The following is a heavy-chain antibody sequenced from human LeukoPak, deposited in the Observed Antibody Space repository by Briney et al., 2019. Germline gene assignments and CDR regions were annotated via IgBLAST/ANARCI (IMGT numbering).Heavy chain of an antibody. J-gene: IGHJ4*02. CDR2: INPNSGGT. Sequence: VASVKVSCKASGYTFTGYYIHWVRQAPGQGLEWMGWINPNSGGTDYAQKFQGRVTMTRDTSISTAYMELSRLRSDDTAVYYCAREPIPKYCSGGSCYPQHFDYWGQGTLVTVSS. CDR3: AREPIPKYCSGGSCYPQHFDY. V-gene: IGHV1-2*02. D-gene: IGHD2-15*01. CDR1: GYTFTGYY.